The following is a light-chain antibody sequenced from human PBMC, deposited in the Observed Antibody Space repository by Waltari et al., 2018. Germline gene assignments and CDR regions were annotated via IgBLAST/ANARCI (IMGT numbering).Light chain of an antibody. CDR1: SSDIGGYNY. Sequence: QSALTQPHSVSGSPAQSVTISCSGTSSDIGGYNYVSWYQQYPGKAPKLIIYDVNNRPPGVPDRFSGSKSGNTASLTISGLQTEDEADYYCCSYAGPDNHVVFGGGTKMTVL. CDR2: DVN. V-gene: IGLV2-11*01. J-gene: IGLJ2*01. CDR3: CSYAGPDNHVV.